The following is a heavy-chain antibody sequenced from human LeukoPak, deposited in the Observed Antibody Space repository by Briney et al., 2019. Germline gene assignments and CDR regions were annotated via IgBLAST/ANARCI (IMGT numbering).Heavy chain of an antibody. CDR2: IYYSGST. V-gene: IGHV4-59*06. CDR1: GGSISSYY. CDR3: ARGAITGTDYTIDY. Sequence: SETLSLTCTVSGGSISSYYWSWIRQHPGKGLEWIGYIYYSGSTYYNPSLKSRVTISVDTSKNQFSLKLSSVTAADTAVYYCARGAITGTDYTIDYWGQGTLVTVSS. J-gene: IGHJ4*02. D-gene: IGHD1-20*01.